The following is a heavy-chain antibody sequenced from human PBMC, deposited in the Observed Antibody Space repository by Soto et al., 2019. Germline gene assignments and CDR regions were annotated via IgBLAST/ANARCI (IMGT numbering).Heavy chain of an antibody. D-gene: IGHD3-22*01. CDR2: VIPIFGTA. CDR1: GDTFSSYA. CDR3: ARDGSGYRSRASPMDV. J-gene: IGHJ6*02. V-gene: IGHV1-69*01. Sequence: QVQLVQSGAEVKKPGSSVKVSCKASGDTFSSYAISWVRQAPGQGLEWMGGVIPIFGTANYAQKFQGRVKITADESTSTAYRELSSLRSEDTAVYYCARDGSGYRSRASPMDVWGQGTTVTVSS.